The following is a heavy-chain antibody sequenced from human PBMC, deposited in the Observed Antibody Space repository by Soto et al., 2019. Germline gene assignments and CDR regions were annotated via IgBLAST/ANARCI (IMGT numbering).Heavy chain of an antibody. CDR1: GNTFTSYD. V-gene: IGHV1-8*01. J-gene: IGHJ4*02. CDR2: INPNSGNI. CDR3: ARGRASGSYYLLDY. D-gene: IGHD3-10*01. Sequence: ASVKVSCKASGNTFTSYDINWVRQATGRGLEWMGWINPNSGNIGYAQKFQGRVTMTRDTAIRTAYMEVSRLRSDDTAVYYCARGRASGSYYLLDYWGQGTLVT.